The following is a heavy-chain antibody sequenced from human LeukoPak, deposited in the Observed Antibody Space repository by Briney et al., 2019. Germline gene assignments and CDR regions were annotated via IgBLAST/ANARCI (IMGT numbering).Heavy chain of an antibody. CDR3: ARQEGYCGSTSCYVNWFDP. V-gene: IGHV5-51*01. Sequence: GESLMISCKGSGYSFTSYWIGWVRQMPGKGLEWMGIIYPGDSDTRYSPSFQGQVTISADKSISTAYLQWSSLRASDTAMYYCARQEGYCGSTSCYVNWFDPWGQGTLVTVSS. CDR1: GYSFTSYW. D-gene: IGHD2-2*01. CDR2: IYPGDSDT. J-gene: IGHJ5*02.